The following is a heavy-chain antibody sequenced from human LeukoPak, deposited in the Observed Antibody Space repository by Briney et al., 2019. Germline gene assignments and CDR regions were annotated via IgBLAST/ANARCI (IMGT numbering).Heavy chain of an antibody. CDR2: ISSSDTYT. V-gene: IGHV3-11*06. CDR1: GFTFSDYY. D-gene: IGHD6-19*01. Sequence: PGGSLRLSCAASGFTFSDYYMSWIRQAPGKVLEWVSYISSSDTYTNYADSVKGRFTISRDNAKNSLYLQMNSLRAEDTAVYYCARGPYSSGSSADYWGQGTLVTVSS. CDR3: ARGPYSSGSSADY. J-gene: IGHJ4*02.